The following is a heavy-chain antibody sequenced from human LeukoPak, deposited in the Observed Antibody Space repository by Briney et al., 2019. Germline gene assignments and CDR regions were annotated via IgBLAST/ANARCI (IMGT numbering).Heavy chain of an antibody. CDR2: FDPEDGET. CDR3: ATVERTYYYDSSGFRDAFDI. V-gene: IGHV1-24*01. CDR1: GYTLTELS. Sequence: ASVKVSCKVSGYTLTELSMHWVRQAPGKGLEWMGGFDPEDGETIYAQKFQGRVTMTEDTSTDTAYMELSRLRSEDTAVYYCATVERTYYYDSSGFRDAFDIWGQGTMVTVSS. J-gene: IGHJ3*02. D-gene: IGHD3-22*01.